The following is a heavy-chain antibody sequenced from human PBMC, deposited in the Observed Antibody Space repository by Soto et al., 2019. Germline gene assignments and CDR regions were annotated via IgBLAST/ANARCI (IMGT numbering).Heavy chain of an antibody. CDR2: INHSGST. D-gene: IGHD3-10*01. CDR3: ARSGSGRRAWFDP. V-gene: IGHV4-34*01. CDR1: GGSFSGYY. Sequence: SETLSLTCAVYGGSFSGYYRSWIRQPPGKGLEWIGEINHSGSTNYNPSLKSRVTISVDTSKNQFSLKLSSVTAADTAVYYCARSGSGRRAWFDPWGQGTLVTVSS. J-gene: IGHJ5*02.